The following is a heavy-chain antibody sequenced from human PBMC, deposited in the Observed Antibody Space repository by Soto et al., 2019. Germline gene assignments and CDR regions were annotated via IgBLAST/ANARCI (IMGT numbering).Heavy chain of an antibody. D-gene: IGHD6-13*01. CDR2: IGTAGDP. V-gene: IGHV3-13*05. CDR3: ARGTAAAGTRYYYGMDV. J-gene: IGHJ6*02. Sequence: VGSLRLSCAASGFTFSSYDMHWVRQATGKGLEWVSAIGTAGDPYYPGSVKGRFTISRENAKNSLYLQMNSMRAGDTAVYYCARGTAAAGTRYYYGMDVWGQGTTVTVSS. CDR1: GFTFSSYD.